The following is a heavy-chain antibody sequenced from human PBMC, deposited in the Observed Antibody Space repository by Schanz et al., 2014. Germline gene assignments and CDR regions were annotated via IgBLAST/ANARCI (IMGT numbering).Heavy chain of an antibody. D-gene: IGHD4-17*01. CDR1: GYTFTSYS. J-gene: IGHJ4*01. V-gene: IGHV1-46*01. Sequence: QVQLVQSGAEVKKPGASVKVSCKASGYTFTSYSMHWVRQAPGQGLEWMGIINLSGCSTNNAQKFQGRLTMTRDTSTSTAYMELSSLRSDDTAVYYCARELRLEYYFDYWGHGTQVTVSP. CDR2: INLSGCST. CDR3: ARELRLEYYFDY.